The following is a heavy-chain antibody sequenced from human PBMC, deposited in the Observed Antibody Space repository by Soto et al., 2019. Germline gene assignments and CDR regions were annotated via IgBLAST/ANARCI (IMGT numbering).Heavy chain of an antibody. J-gene: IGHJ3*02. CDR3: VKTVYDDFWSAPYALDI. CDR1: VLAFSGYV. V-gene: IGHV3-23*01. D-gene: IGHD3-3*01. CDR2: ISGSGGRK. Sequence: GGPLRLSCTAFVLAFSGYVMGWGRKPPEKGLEWVSAISGSGGRKSYAESAKGRLTISRDNSKNTLYLQMNSLRAEYTAVYYFVKTVYDDFWSAPYALDIWGQGTMVT.